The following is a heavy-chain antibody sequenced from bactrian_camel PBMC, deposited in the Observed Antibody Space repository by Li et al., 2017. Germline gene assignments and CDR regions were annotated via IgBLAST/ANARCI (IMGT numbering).Heavy chain of an antibody. D-gene: IGHD3*01. Sequence: HVQLVESGGGSVQAGGSLTLSCVASGSTWYTGYCMGWFRQAPGKEREGVAAISRDDVTVYRDSAKGRFTISKDNAKTTLNLQMNNLKPEDTAMYYCAARPRYGISWYTSLGLHDYNYWGQGTQVTVS. V-gene: IGHV3S55*01. J-gene: IGHJ4*01. CDR3: AARPRYGISWYTSLGLHDYNY. CDR2: ISRDDVT. CDR1: GSTWYTGYC.